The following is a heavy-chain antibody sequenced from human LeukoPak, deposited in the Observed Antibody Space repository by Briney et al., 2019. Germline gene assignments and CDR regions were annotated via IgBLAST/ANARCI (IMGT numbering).Heavy chain of an antibody. Sequence: GGSLRLSCAASGFTFSSYAMHWVRQAPGKGLEWVAVISYDGSNKYYADSVKGRFTISRDNSKNTLYLQMNSLRAEDTAVYYCARALYYYGSGSYTPPIDYWGQGTPVTVSS. CDR2: ISYDGSNK. D-gene: IGHD3-10*01. J-gene: IGHJ4*02. CDR1: GFTFSSYA. V-gene: IGHV3-30-3*01. CDR3: ARALYYYGSGSYTPPIDY.